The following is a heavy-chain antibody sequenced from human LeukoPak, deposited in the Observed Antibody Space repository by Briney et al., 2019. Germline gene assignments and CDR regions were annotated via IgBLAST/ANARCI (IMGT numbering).Heavy chain of an antibody. J-gene: IGHJ4*02. V-gene: IGHV3-30*02. CDR1: GFTFSNYG. D-gene: IGHD1-26*01. CDR2: ISYDGSSK. CDR3: ANGPWSSPRDY. Sequence: LPGGSLRLSCAASGFTFSNYGMHWVRQAPGKGLEWVTFISYDGSSKYYADSVKGRFTISRDNSKNTLYLQMNSLRVEDPAVYYGANGPWSSPRDYWGQGILVIVSS.